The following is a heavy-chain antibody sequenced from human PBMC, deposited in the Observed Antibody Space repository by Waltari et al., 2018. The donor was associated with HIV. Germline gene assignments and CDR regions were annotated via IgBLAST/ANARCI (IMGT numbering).Heavy chain of an antibody. CDR3: AKDRKTFTVTTPTFDY. V-gene: IGHV3-23*01. CDR1: GLTFRSSA. D-gene: IGHD4-17*01. J-gene: IGHJ4*02. Sequence: EVQLLESGGGLVQPGGSLRLSCAASGLTFRSSAMSWVRQAPGQGLEWVSAIRGSGGSTYYADTVKGRFTISRDNSKNTLYLQMNSLRAEDTAVYYCAKDRKTFTVTTPTFDYWGQGTLVTVSS. CDR2: IRGSGGST.